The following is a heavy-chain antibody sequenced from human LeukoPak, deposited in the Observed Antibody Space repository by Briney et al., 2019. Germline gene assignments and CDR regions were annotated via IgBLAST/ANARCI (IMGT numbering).Heavy chain of an antibody. Sequence: ASVKVSCKASGGTFSSYAISWVRQAPGQGLEWMGRIIPILGIANYAQKFQDRVTITADKFTSTAYMELSSLRSEDTAVYYCARGSSPRVGYYDSSGYSVYWGQGTLVTVSS. CDR2: IIPILGIA. J-gene: IGHJ4*02. CDR1: GGTFSSYA. V-gene: IGHV1-69*04. D-gene: IGHD3-22*01. CDR3: ARGSSPRVGYYDSSGYSVY.